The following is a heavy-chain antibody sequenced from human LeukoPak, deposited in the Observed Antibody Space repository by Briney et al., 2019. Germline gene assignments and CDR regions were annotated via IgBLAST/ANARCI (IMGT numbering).Heavy chain of an antibody. J-gene: IGHJ4*02. Sequence: GGSLRLSCAASGFTFSSYRMNWVRQAPGKGLEWVSYISNSGSTTYYADSVKGRFTISRDNAKNSLYLQMNSLRVEDTAVYYCARGGTAVARGEYWGQGTLVTVSS. D-gene: IGHD6-19*01. CDR2: ISNSGSTT. V-gene: IGHV3-48*01. CDR3: ARGGTAVARGEY. CDR1: GFTFSSYR.